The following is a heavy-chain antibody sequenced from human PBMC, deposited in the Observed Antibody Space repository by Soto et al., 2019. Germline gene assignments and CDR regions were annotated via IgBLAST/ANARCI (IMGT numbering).Heavy chain of an antibody. Sequence: PSETLSLTCSVSGGSISNYYWSWIRQPPGKGLEWIGYIYYSGSTNYNPSLRGRVTISLDTSRNQFSLNLSSVTAADTAVYYCARQVGTPVFHYYGINVWGQGTTVTVSS. CDR3: ARQVGTPVFHYYGINV. CDR1: GGSISNYY. V-gene: IGHV4-59*01. D-gene: IGHD1-26*01. J-gene: IGHJ6*02. CDR2: IYYSGST.